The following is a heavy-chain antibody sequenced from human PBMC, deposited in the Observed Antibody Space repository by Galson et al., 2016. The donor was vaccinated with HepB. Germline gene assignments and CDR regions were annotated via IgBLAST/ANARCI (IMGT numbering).Heavy chain of an antibody. D-gene: IGHD6-19*01. V-gene: IGHV3-23*01. CDR1: GFTFSSYA. CDR3: AIGGRSSSEGYYYYYMDV. CDR2: ISGSGVST. J-gene: IGHJ6*03. Sequence: SLRLSCAASGFTFSSYAMSWVRQAPGKGLEWVSGISGSGVSTYYADSVKGRFTISRDNSKNTLYLRMDSLRAGDTAVYYCAIGGRSSSEGYYYYYMDVWGKGTTVTVSS.